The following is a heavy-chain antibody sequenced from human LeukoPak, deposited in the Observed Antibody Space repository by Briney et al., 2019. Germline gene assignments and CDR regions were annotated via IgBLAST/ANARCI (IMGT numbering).Heavy chain of an antibody. D-gene: IGHD2-15*01. CDR1: GYSFSSYW. V-gene: IGHV5-51*01. CDR3: ARHLSDITSSPNY. Sequence: AESPLISCKGSGYSFSSYWIAWVRQMPGKGLEWMGVIYPRDCRTTYSPSFQKQVNISADKSISTAYLQWTSLKASDTAMYYCARHLSDITSSPNYWGQGTLVTVSS. CDR2: IYPRDCRT. J-gene: IGHJ4*02.